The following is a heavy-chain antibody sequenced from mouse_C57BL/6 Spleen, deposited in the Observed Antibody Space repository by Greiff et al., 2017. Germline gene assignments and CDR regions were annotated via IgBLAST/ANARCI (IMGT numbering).Heavy chain of an antibody. Sequence: QVQLQQSGAELVRPGASVTLSCKASGYTFTDYEMHWVKQTPVHGLEWIGAIDPETGGTAYNQKFKGKAILTADKSSSTAYMELRSLTSEDSAVYYCTRKLGDVGHGFAYWGQGALVTVSA. CDR2: IDPETGGT. V-gene: IGHV1-15*01. D-gene: IGHD4-1*01. CDR3: TRKLGDVGHGFAY. J-gene: IGHJ3*01. CDR1: GYTFTDYE.